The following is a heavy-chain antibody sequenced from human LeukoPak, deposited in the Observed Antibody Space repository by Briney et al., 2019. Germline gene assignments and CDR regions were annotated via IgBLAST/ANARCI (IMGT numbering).Heavy chain of an antibody. Sequence: PGGSLRLSCAATGFAFSTYTMNWVRQAPGKGLEWVSSISSSSSYIYFADSVKGRFTISRDNAKNSLYLQMNSLRAEDTAVYYCARDRFRIVVVAATHDAFDVWGQGTMVTVSS. CDR1: GFAFSTYT. V-gene: IGHV3-21*01. J-gene: IGHJ3*01. CDR2: ISSSSSYI. CDR3: ARDRFRIVVVAATHDAFDV. D-gene: IGHD2-15*01.